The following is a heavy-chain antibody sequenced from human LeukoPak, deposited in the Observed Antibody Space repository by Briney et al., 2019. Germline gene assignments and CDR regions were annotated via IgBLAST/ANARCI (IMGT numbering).Heavy chain of an antibody. J-gene: IGHJ4*02. CDR3: ARIGYSSSSTDY. CDR1: GFTFSNYW. Sequence: GGSLRLSCAASGFTFSNYWMSWVRQAPGKGLEWVANINQDESVKYYVDSLKGRFTVSRDNAKNSLYLQMNSLRAEDTAMYYCARIGYSSSSTDYWGQGTLVTVSS. D-gene: IGHD6-13*01. V-gene: IGHV3-7*01. CDR2: INQDESVK.